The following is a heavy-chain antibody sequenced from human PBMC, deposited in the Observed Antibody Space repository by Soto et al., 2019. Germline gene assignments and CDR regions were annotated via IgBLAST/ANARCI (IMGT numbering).Heavy chain of an antibody. V-gene: IGHV3-21*01. J-gene: IGHJ3*02. CDR3: ASPQHSSGWYDAFDI. CDR1: GFTFRSYS. CDR2: ISSSSSYI. D-gene: IGHD6-19*01. Sequence: GGALGLYCSASGFTFRSYSMNWVRQAPGKGLEWVSSISSSSSYIYYADSVKGRFTISRDNAKNSLYLQMNSLRAEDTAVYYCASPQHSSGWYDAFDIWGQGTMVTGSS.